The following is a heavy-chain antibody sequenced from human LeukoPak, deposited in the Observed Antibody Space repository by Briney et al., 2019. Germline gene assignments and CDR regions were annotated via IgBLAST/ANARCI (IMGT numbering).Heavy chain of an antibody. V-gene: IGHV4-39*07. CDR3: AREYYGSGSYSDV. CDR2: IYYSGST. J-gene: IGHJ6*04. Sequence: KPSETLSLTCTVSGGSISSSSYYWGWIRQPPGKGLEWIGSIYYSGSTYYNPSLKSRVTISVDTSKNQFSLKLSSVTAADTAVYYCAREYYGSGSYSDVWGKGTTVTISS. D-gene: IGHD3-10*01. CDR1: GGSISSSSYY.